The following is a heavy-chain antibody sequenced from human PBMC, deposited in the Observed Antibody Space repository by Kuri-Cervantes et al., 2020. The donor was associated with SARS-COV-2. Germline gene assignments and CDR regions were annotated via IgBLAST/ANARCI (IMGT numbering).Heavy chain of an antibody. Sequence: ESLKISCSISGGYVNRGSYYWTWIRQAPGKGLEWIAYMYYNVKTTYNPSLKSRVTISADTSKSQFSLKLTSVTAADTAVYYCARDDFSYGSNHFDIWCQGILVTVSS. V-gene: IGHV4-61*01. CDR2: MYYNVKT. CDR3: ARDDFSYGSNHFDI. J-gene: IGHJ4*02. D-gene: IGHD6-13*01. CDR1: GGYVNRGSYY.